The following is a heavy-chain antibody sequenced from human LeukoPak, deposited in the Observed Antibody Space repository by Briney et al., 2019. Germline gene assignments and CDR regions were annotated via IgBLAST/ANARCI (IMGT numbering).Heavy chain of an antibody. J-gene: IGHJ4*02. CDR1: GFTFSSYA. CDR2: ISYDGSNK. D-gene: IGHD6-13*01. Sequence: PGRSLRLSCAASGFTFSSYAMHWVRQAPGKGLEWVAVISYDGSNKYYADSVKGRFTISRDNSKNTLYLQMNSLRAEDTAVYYCARAQDQATAAGTPSLDYWGQGTLVTVSS. CDR3: ARAQDQATAAGTPSLDY. V-gene: IGHV3-30-3*01.